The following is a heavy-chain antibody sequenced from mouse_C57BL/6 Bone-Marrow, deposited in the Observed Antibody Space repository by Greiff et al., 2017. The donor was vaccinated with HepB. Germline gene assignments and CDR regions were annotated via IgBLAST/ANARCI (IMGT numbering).Heavy chain of an antibody. D-gene: IGHD2-14*01. CDR2: INPSNGGT. V-gene: IGHV1-53*01. CDR1: GSPFTIYF. Sequence: QLPPPGPDLVTPWSSLTLSFPSSGSPFTIYFMPCVQQRPGQGLEWIGNINPSNGGTNYNEKFKSKATLTVDKSSSTAYMQLSSLTSEDSAVYYCARKNIGNPYYFDYWGQGTTLTVSS. J-gene: IGHJ2*01. CDR3: ARKNIGNPYYFDY.